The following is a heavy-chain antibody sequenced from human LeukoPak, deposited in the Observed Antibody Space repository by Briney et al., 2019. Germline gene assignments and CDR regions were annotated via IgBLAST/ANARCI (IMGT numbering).Heavy chain of an antibody. V-gene: IGHV1-69*05. CDR1: GGTFSSYA. CDR2: IIPIFGTA. Sequence: SVKVSCKASGGTFSSYAISWVRQAPGQGLEWMGGIIPIFGTANYAQKFQGRVTITTDESTSTAYMELSSLGSEDTAVYYCARGSQDSSGYYYVGFDYWGQGTLVTVSS. D-gene: IGHD3-22*01. J-gene: IGHJ4*02. CDR3: ARGSQDSSGYYYVGFDY.